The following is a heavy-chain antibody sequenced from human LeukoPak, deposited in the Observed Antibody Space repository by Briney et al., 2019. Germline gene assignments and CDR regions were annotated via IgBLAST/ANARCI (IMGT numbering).Heavy chain of an antibody. CDR3: ARAYYYGSGSYGLDY. V-gene: IGHV4-59*01. CDR2: IYSSGST. Sequence: SETLCLTCTVSGGSISSYYWSWIRQPPGKVLEWIGYIYSSGSTNYNPSLKSRLTISVDASKNQFSLKLTSVTAADTAVYYCARAYYYGSGSYGLDYWGQGTLVTVSS. J-gene: IGHJ4*02. D-gene: IGHD3-10*01. CDR1: GGSISSYY.